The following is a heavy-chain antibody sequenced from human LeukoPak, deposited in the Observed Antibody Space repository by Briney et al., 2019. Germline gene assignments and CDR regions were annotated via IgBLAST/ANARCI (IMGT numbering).Heavy chain of an antibody. CDR2: IYYSGSS. J-gene: IGHJ5*02. V-gene: IGHV4-4*02. D-gene: IGHD6-6*01. CDR3: ARYSSSSRSPRWFDP. CDR1: GGSISSSNW. Sequence: SGTLSLTCAVSGGSISSSNWWSWVRQPPGKGLEWIGYIYYSGSSYYNPSLKSRMTISIDTSKNQFSLKLSSVTAADTAVYYCARYSSSSRSPRWFDPWGQGTLVTVPS.